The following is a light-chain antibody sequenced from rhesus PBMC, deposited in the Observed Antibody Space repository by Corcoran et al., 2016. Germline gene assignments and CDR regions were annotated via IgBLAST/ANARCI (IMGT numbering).Light chain of an antibody. J-gene: IGKJ2*01. Sequence: QVILTQSPATLSLSPGERATLSCRASQSVSSYLAWYQQKPGQAPRLLIYGASSRATGSPDRYSGSGAGTEFTLTMSSLEPEDLAVYYCQRYSCSPYSFGQGTKVGIK. CDR2: GAS. CDR3: QRYSCSPYS. CDR1: QSVSSY. V-gene: IGKV3-53*01.